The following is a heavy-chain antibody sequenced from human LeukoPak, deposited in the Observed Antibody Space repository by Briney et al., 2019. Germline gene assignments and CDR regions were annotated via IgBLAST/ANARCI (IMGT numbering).Heavy chain of an antibody. Sequence: GGSLRLSCAASGFTFSSYSMNWVRQAPGKGLEWVSSISSSSSYIYYADSVKGRFTISRDNAKNSLYLQMNSLRAEDTAVYYCARLGSGYYFDYWGQGTLVTVSS. CDR2: ISSSSSYI. V-gene: IGHV3-21*01. CDR3: ARLGSGYYFDY. CDR1: GFTFSSYS. J-gene: IGHJ4*02. D-gene: IGHD1-26*01.